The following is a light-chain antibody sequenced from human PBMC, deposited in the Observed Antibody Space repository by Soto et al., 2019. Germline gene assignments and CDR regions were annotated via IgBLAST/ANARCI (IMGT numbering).Light chain of an antibody. CDR2: SNN. V-gene: IGLV1-47*02. CDR1: SSNIGSNY. Sequence: VLTQPPSASGTPGQRVTISCSGSSSNIGSNYVYWYQQLPGTAPKLLIYSNNQRPSGVPDRFSGSKSGTSASLAISGLRSDDESDYYCAAWGNSLSGHVVFGGGTKLTVL. J-gene: IGLJ2*01. CDR3: AAWGNSLSGHVV.